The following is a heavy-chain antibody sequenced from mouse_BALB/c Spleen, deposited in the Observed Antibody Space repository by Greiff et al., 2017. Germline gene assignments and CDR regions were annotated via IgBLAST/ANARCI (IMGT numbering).Heavy chain of an antibody. Sequence: VQLQQPGAELVKPGASVKMSCKASGYTFTSYWMHWVKQRPGQGLEWIGVIDPSDSYTSYNQKFKGKATLTVDTSSSTAYMQLSSLTSEDSAVYYCTRWEGAMDYWGQGTSVTVSS. CDR2: IDPSDSYT. CDR3: TRWEGAMDY. V-gene: IGHV1S127*01. D-gene: IGHD4-1*01. J-gene: IGHJ4*01. CDR1: GYTFTSYW.